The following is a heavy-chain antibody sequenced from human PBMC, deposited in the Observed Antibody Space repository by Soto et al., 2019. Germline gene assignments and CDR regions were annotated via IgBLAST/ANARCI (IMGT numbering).Heavy chain of an antibody. CDR2: ISGSGGST. V-gene: IGHV3-23*01. CDR1: GFTFSSYA. J-gene: IGHJ4*02. Sequence: GGSLRLSCAASGFTFSSYAMSWVRQAPGKGLEWVSAISGSGGSTYYADSVKGRFTIYRDNSKNTLYLQMNSLRAEDTAVYYCAKDSPRYCSSTSCYVWGVGFSDYWGQGTLVTVSS. CDR3: AKDSPRYCSSTSCYVWGVGFSDY. D-gene: IGHD2-2*01.